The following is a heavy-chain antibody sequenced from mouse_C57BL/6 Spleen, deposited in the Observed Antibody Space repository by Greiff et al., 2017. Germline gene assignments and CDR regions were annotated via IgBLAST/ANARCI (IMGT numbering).Heavy chain of an antibody. D-gene: IGHD1-1*01. CDR1: GYTFTDYY. J-gene: IGHJ3*01. CDR3: ARDYYGSSLGFAY. CDR2: IYPGSGNT. Sequence: VQLQQSGAELVRPGASVKLSCKASGYTFTDYYINWVKQRPGQGLEWIARIYPGSGNTYYTEKFKGKATLTAEKSSSTAYMQLSSLTSEDSAVYFCARDYYGSSLGFAYWGQGTLVTVSA. V-gene: IGHV1-76*01.